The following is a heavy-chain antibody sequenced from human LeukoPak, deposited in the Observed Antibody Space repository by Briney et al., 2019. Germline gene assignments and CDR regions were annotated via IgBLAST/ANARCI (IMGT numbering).Heavy chain of an antibody. V-gene: IGHV3-23*01. CDR2: IVDRGGGT. CDR3: AKDSSLSGYSSGIFDY. Sequence: GGSLRLSCAASGFTFSSSVMTWVRQAPGKGLEWVSTIVDRGGGTYYADSVKGRFTISRDTSKNTLYLQMNSLSAEDTAVYYCAKDSSLSGYSSGIFDYWGQGTLVTVSS. J-gene: IGHJ4*02. D-gene: IGHD6-19*01. CDR1: GFTFSSSV.